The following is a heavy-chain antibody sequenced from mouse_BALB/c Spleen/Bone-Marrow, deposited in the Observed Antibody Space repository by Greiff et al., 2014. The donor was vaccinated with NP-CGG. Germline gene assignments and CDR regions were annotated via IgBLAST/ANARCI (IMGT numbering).Heavy chain of an antibody. Sequence: EVQLVESGPELVKPGASVKITCKASGYSFTGYFMNWVMQSHGKSLEWIGRINPYNGDTFYNQKFKGKATLTVDKSSSTAHMELRSLASEDSAVYYCAREGVYYYGSSPYFDVWGAGTTVTVSS. CDR2: INPYNGDT. CDR3: AREGVYYYGSSPYFDV. D-gene: IGHD1-1*01. J-gene: IGHJ1*01. V-gene: IGHV1-20*02. CDR1: GYSFTGYF.